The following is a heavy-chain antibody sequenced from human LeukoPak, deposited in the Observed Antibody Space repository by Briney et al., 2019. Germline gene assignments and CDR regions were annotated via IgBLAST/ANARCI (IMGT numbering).Heavy chain of an antibody. D-gene: IGHD2-15*01. Sequence: GGSLRLSCSASGFTFTTYGMNWVRQAPGKGLEWVSGIGGSGTRTYYADSVKGRFTISRDNAKNSLYLQMNGLRAEDTAMYYCARKYCGGGSCYNSRGWFDPWGQGTLVTVSS. CDR1: GFTFTTYG. J-gene: IGHJ5*02. V-gene: IGHV3-23*01. CDR3: ARKYCGGGSCYNSRGWFDP. CDR2: IGGSGTRT.